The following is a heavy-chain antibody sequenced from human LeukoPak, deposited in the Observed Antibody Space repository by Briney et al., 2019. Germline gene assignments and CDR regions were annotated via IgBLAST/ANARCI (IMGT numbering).Heavy chain of an antibody. CDR3: ARVTGYMIEDYFDY. CDR2: ITGNGATT. D-gene: IGHD3-22*01. CDR1: GFSFSNYG. Sequence: GGSLRLSCAASGFSFSNYGMNWVRQAPGKGLEWVSGITGNGATTYYADSVKGRFTISRDNSRNTVYLQMNSLRAEDTAVYYCARVTGYMIEDYFDYWGQGTLVTVSS. V-gene: IGHV3-23*01. J-gene: IGHJ4*02.